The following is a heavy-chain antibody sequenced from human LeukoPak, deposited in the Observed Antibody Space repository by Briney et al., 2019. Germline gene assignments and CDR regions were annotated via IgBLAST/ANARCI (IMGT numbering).Heavy chain of an antibody. D-gene: IGHD6-19*01. V-gene: IGHV1-24*01. CDR2: FDPEDGET. CDR3: ATGGESIAVANYYGMDV. Sequence: ASVKLSCTVSGYTLTEFSMHWVRQAPGKGLEWMGGFDPEDGETIYAQKFQGRVTITEDTSTDTAYMELSSLRSEDTAVYYCATGGESIAVANYYGMDVWGQGTTVTVSS. J-gene: IGHJ6*02. CDR1: GYTLTEFS.